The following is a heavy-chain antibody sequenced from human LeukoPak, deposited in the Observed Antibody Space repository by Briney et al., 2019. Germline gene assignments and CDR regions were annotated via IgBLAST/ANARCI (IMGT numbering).Heavy chain of an antibody. J-gene: IGHJ4*02. Sequence: PGGSLRLSCAASGFTFSSYAMSWVRQAPGKGLEGGSAISGSGGSTYYADSVKGRFTISRDNSKNTLYLQMNSLRAEDTAVYYCAKGAVAGTRVPYYFDYWGQGTLVTVSS. V-gene: IGHV3-23*01. CDR1: GFTFSSYA. CDR2: ISGSGGST. D-gene: IGHD6-19*01. CDR3: AKGAVAGTRVPYYFDY.